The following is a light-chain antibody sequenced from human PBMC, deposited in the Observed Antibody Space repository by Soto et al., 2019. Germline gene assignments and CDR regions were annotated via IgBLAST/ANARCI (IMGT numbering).Light chain of an antibody. CDR2: EVS. V-gene: IGLV2-14*01. Sequence: QSVLTQPASVSGSPGQSITISCTGTSSDVSGYNSVSWYQQHPGKAPKLMIYEVSYRPSGVSNRFSGSKSGNAASLTISGLQAEDEADYYCTSYTRSGLDVFGTGTKVTVL. J-gene: IGLJ1*01. CDR1: SSDVSGYNS. CDR3: TSYTRSGLDV.